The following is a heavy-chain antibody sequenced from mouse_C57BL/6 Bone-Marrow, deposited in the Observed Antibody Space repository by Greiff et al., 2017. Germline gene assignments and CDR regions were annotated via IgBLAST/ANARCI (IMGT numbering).Heavy chain of an antibody. J-gene: IGHJ1*03. V-gene: IGHV1-63*01. D-gene: IGHD1-1*02. CDR2: IYPGGGYT. Sequence: VKLQQSGAELVRPGTSVKMSCKASGYTFTNYWIGWAKQRPGHGLEWIGDIYPGGGYTNYNEKFKGKATLTADKSSSTAYMQVSSLTSEDSAIYYCAREGGGNYWYFDVWGTGTTVTVSS. CDR3: AREGGGNYWYFDV. CDR1: GYTFTNYW.